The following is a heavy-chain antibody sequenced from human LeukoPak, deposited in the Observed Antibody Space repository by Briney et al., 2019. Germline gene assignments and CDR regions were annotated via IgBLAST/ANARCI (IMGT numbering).Heavy chain of an antibody. CDR2: MDNFGLK. D-gene: IGHD3-10*01. CDR1: GFSVNNNY. Sequence: GGSLRLSCAASGFSVNNNYIGWVRQAPGKGLEWVSSMDNFGLKYYRDSVTGRFTISRDSASDMVYLQMSSLRVDDTAVYYCAGGTYYGTGGRPGFLNYWGLGTLVTVSS. J-gene: IGHJ4*02. V-gene: IGHV3-53*01. CDR3: AGGTYYGTGGRPGFLNY.